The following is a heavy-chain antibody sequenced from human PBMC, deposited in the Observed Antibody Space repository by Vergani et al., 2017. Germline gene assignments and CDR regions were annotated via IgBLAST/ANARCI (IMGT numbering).Heavy chain of an antibody. CDR1: GGSISSGSYY. CDR3: ARVANYDILTGETFIDY. D-gene: IGHD3-9*01. Sequence: QVQLQDSGPGLVKPSQTLSLTCTVSGGSISSGSYYWSWIRQPAGKGLEWIGRIYTSGSTNYNPSLKSRVTISVDTSKNQFSLKLSSVTAADTAVYYCARVANYDILTGETFIDYWGQGTLVTVSS. V-gene: IGHV4-61*02. J-gene: IGHJ4*02. CDR2: IYTSGST.